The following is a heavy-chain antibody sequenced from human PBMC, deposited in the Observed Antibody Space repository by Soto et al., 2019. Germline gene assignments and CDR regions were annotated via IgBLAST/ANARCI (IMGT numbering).Heavy chain of an antibody. CDR2: ISGSGGST. J-gene: IGHJ4*02. Sequence: EVQLLESGGGLVQPGGSLRLSCAAPGFTFSSYAMSWVRQAPGKGLEWVSAISGSGGSTYYADSVKGRFTISRDNSKNTLYLQINSLRAEDTAVYYCAKGPSGSYSYFDYWGQGTLVTVSS. V-gene: IGHV3-23*01. D-gene: IGHD1-26*01. CDR3: AKGPSGSYSYFDY. CDR1: GFTFSSYA.